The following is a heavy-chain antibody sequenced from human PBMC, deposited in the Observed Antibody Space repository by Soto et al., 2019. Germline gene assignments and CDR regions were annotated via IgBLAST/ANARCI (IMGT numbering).Heavy chain of an antibody. V-gene: IGHV3-73*01. J-gene: IGHJ4*02. D-gene: IGHD4-17*01. CDR1: GFTFSGSA. CDR2: IRSKANSYAT. Sequence: EVQLVESGGGLVQPGGSLKLSCAASGFTFSGSAMHWVRQASGKGLEWVGRIRSKANSYATAYAASVKGRFTISRDDSKNTAYLQMNSLKTEEPAVYYCTSLYGGGVDYWGQGTLVTVSS. CDR3: TSLYGGGVDY.